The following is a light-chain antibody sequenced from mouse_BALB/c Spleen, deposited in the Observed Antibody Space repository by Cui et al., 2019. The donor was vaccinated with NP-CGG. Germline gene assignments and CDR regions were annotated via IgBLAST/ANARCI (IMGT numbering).Light chain of an antibody. CDR3: ALWYSNHWV. CDR1: TGAVTTSNY. Sequence: QAGVTQASTLTTSPGETVRLTCRSSTGAVTTSNYANWVQEKPDHLFTGLIGGTNNRAPGVPARFSGSLIGDKAALTITGAQTEDEAIYFCALWYSNHWVFGGGTKLTVL. CDR2: GTN. V-gene: IGLV1*01. J-gene: IGLJ1*01.